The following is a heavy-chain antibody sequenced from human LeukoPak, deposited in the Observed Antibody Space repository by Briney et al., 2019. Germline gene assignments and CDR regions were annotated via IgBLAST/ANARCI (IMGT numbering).Heavy chain of an antibody. CDR3: AKDLKYSGSCRAFDY. J-gene: IGHJ4*02. D-gene: IGHD1-26*01. CDR1: GFTFSSYA. V-gene: IGHV3-23*01. Sequence: PGGSLRLSCAASGFTFSSYAMAWVRQAPGKGLESVSGISGSGVSTFYADPVKGRFIISRDNSKNTVYLQMNSLRAEDTAVYYCAKDLKYSGSCRAFDYCGQGTLVTVSS. CDR2: ISGSGVST.